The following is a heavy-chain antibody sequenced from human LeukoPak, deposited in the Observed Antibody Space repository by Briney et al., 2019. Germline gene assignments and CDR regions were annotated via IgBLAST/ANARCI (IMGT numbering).Heavy chain of an antibody. J-gene: IGHJ5*02. D-gene: IGHD1-26*01. V-gene: IGHV4-39*01. CDR2: IFHSGST. CDR3: ARPWGVGAPFDP. CDR1: NGSITTNSYY. Sequence: SETLSLTCTVSNGSITTNSYYWGWIRQPPGKGLEWIGTIFHSGSTYYNPSLKSRVTITVDTSKNQFSLNLNSVTSADTAVYYCARPWGVGAPFDPWGPGNVFTVSS.